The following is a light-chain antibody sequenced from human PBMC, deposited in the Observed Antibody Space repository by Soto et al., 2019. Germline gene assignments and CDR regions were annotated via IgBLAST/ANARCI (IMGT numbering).Light chain of an antibody. V-gene: IGLV1-47*01. CDR1: SSNIGSNY. CDR3: AAWDDSLSGWV. CDR2: RNN. J-gene: IGLJ3*02. Sequence: QSVLTQPPSASGTPGQRVTISCSGSSSNIGSNYVYWYQQLPGTAPKLLIYRNNQRPSGVPDRFSCSKSGTSASLAISGLRSEDEADYYCAAWDDSLSGWVFGGGTKVTVL.